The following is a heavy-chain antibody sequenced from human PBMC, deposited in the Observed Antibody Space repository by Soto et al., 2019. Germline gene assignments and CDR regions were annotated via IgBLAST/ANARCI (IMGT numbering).Heavy chain of an antibody. Sequence: EMQLVESGGGLVQPGGSLRLSCAASGFTVSGSYMGWVRQAPGKGLDWVSSIYTDGRTYYSDSVRGRFAISTDNSKDTLYLQMNNLRADDTAIYYCARHVGFYWYLDLWGRGTLVTVSS. V-gene: IGHV3-66*04. CDR1: GFTVSGSY. D-gene: IGHD1-26*01. CDR3: ARHVGFYWYLDL. J-gene: IGHJ2*01. CDR2: IYTDGRT.